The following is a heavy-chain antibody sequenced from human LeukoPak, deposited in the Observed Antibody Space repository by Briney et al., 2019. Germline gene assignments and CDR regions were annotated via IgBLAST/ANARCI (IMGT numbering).Heavy chain of an antibody. Sequence: PGGSLRLSCAASGITFSSYGMSWVRQAPGKGLEWVSSISSSSSYIYYADSVKGRFTISRDNAKNSLYLQMNSLRAEDTAVYYCARGLETTGWYKAFDIWGQGTMVTVSS. V-gene: IGHV3-21*01. CDR3: ARGLETTGWYKAFDI. D-gene: IGHD6-19*01. CDR2: ISSSSSYI. CDR1: GITFSSYG. J-gene: IGHJ3*02.